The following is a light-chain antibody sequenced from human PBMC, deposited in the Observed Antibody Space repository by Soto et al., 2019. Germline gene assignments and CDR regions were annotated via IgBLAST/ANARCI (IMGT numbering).Light chain of an antibody. CDR2: EGT. CDR1: SSDVGSYNL. V-gene: IGLV2-23*01. Sequence: QSAPTQPASVSGSPGQSITISCTGTSSDVGSYNLVSWYQHHPGKAPKFMIYEGTKRPSGVSSRFSGSKSGNTASLTISGLQAEDEAYYYCCSYAGGRTYVFGPGTKLTVL. J-gene: IGLJ1*01. CDR3: CSYAGGRTYV.